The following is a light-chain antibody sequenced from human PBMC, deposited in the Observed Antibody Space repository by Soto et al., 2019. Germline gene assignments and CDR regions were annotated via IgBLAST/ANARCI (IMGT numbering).Light chain of an antibody. CDR3: QQLIRFPTK. J-gene: IGKJ1*01. CDR1: QGISNS. CDR2: LAS. Sequence: IQLTQSPSSLSASVGDRVTITCRASQGISNSLAWYQQKPGKAPKLLLYLASTLQSGVPPRFSGTGSGTNFTLTISSLQPEDFATYYCQQLIRFPTKFGQGTKVEIK. V-gene: IGKV1-9*01.